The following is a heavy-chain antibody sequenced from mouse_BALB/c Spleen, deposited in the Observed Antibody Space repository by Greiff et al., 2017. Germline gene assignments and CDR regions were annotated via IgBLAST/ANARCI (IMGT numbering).Heavy chain of an antibody. D-gene: IGHD1-1*01. Sequence: EVQLVESGGGLVKPGGSLKLSCAASGFTFSSYAMSWVRQTPEKRLEWVASISSGGSTYYPVSVKGRFTISRDNARNILYLQMSSLRSEDTAMYYCARGIYYYGSSYVNWGQGTTLTVSS. CDR1: GFTFSSYA. J-gene: IGHJ2*01. V-gene: IGHV5-6-5*01. CDR3: ARGIYYYGSSYVN. CDR2: ISSGGST.